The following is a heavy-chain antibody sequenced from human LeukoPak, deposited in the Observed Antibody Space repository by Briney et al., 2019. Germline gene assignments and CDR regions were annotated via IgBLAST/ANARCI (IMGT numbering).Heavy chain of an antibody. D-gene: IGHD3-10*01. Sequence: PSETLSLTCAVYGGSFSGYYWSWIRQPPGRGLEWIGEINHSGSTNYNPSLKSRVTISVDTSKNQFSLKLSSVTAADTAVYYCAREIWFGELYFDLWGRGTLVTVSS. CDR3: AREIWFGELYFDL. CDR2: INHSGST. CDR1: GGSFSGYY. V-gene: IGHV4-34*01. J-gene: IGHJ2*01.